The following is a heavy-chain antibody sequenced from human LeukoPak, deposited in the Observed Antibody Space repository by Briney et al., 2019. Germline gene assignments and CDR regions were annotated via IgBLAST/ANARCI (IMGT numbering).Heavy chain of an antibody. V-gene: IGHV6-1*01. CDR3: ARERHSSTWSPFDS. J-gene: IGHJ4*02. D-gene: IGHD6-13*01. Sequence: SQTLSLTCAISGDSVSNNSAAWNWMRQSPSRGLEWLGRTYYRSKWYNDYAVSVKSRITINPDTSKNQFSLQLNSVTPEDTAVYYCARERHSSTWSPFDSWGQGTLVTVSS. CDR1: GDSVSNNSAA. CDR2: TYYRSKWYN.